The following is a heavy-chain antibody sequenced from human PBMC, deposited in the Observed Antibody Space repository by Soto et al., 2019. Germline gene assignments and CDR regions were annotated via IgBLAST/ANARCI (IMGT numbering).Heavy chain of an antibody. CDR1: GGSITSGGYS. CDR3: ARDYYGMDV. CDR2: TYQSGSA. V-gene: IGHV4-30-2*06. J-gene: IGHJ6*02. Sequence: KPSETLSLTCTVSGGSITSGGYSWTWIRQSPGKGLEWIGYTYQSGSAYYNPSLKSRVTISVDRSKNQFSLNLTSVTAADTAVYYCARDYYGMDVWVQGTTVTVSS.